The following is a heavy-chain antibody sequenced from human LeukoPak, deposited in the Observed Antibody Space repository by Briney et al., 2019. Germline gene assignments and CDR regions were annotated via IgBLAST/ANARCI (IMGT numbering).Heavy chain of an antibody. V-gene: IGHV4-31*03. CDR1: GDSVSIITYY. CDR3: ARVVVPAAIVY. Sequence: PSQTQSLTCSVSGDSVSIITYYWGWIRHRPGRGPEWIGYIYKGRSTSYTPSLKNRVTISVDTSKNQFSLNLDSVTAADTAVYYCARVVVPAAIVYWGQGIPVIVSS. D-gene: IGHD2-15*01. CDR2: IYKGRST. J-gene: IGHJ4*02.